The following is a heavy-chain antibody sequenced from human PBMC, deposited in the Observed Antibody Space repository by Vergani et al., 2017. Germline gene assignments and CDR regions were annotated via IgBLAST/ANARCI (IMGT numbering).Heavy chain of an antibody. CDR2: ISSSSSTI. CDR3: ASLTTGTIL. J-gene: IGHJ4*02. Sequence: EVQLVESGGGLVQPGGSLRLSCAASGFTFSRYSMNWVRQAPGKGLEWVSYISSSSSTIYYADSVKGRFTISRDNAKNSLYLQMNRLRDEDTAVYYCASLTTGTILWGQGTLVTVSS. D-gene: IGHD1-1*01. CDR1: GFTFSRYS. V-gene: IGHV3-48*02.